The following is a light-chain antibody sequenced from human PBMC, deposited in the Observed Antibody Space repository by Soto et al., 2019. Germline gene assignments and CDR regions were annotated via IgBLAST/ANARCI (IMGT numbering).Light chain of an antibody. J-gene: IGKJ4*01. V-gene: IGKV3-11*01. CDR3: QERNRWPRGT. CDR1: QSVSVN. CDR2: SAS. Sequence: EVVLTQSPAILSLSPGEGATPSCRASQSVSVNFAWYQHKPGQAPRPLIYSASDRAPGIPARFSGSGSGTDFTLTISSLEPEDFAVYYCQERNRWPRGTFGAGTKVDIK.